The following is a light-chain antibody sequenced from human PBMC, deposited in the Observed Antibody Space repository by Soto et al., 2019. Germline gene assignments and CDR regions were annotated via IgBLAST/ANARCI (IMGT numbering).Light chain of an antibody. J-gene: IGKJ4*01. CDR2: AAS. CDR3: QQGNSFPLA. CDR1: QGIGSW. V-gene: IGKV1-12*01. Sequence: DIQMTQSPSSVSASVGARVTITCRASQGIGSWLAWYQQKPGKAPKLLISAASSLQSGVPTRFSGSGSGTDFTLTIWSLQPEDFATYFCQQGNSFPLAFGGGTKVEIK.